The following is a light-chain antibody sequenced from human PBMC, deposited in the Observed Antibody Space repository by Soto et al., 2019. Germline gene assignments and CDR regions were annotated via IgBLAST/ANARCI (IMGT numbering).Light chain of an antibody. CDR3: QQYGSSPFT. CDR1: QTISSN. Sequence: EIVMTQSPATLSVSPGERATLSCRASQTISSNLAWHQQKPGQAPRLLIYGASARATGVPARFSGSGSGTEFTLTISSLQSEDFAVYYCQQYGSSPFTFGPGTKVDIK. V-gene: IGKV3-15*01. CDR2: GAS. J-gene: IGKJ3*01.